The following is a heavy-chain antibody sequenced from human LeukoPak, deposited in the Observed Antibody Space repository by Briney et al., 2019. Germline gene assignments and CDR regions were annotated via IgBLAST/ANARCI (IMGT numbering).Heavy chain of an antibody. CDR2: IYHSGST. V-gene: IGHV4-4*02. CDR3: ARDPSGSGWRNFDY. J-gene: IGHJ4*02. Sequence: SETLPLTCAVSGGSLSSSNWWSLVRQPPGKGLEWIGEIYHSGSTNYNPSLKSRVTISVDKSKNQFSLKLSSVTAADTAVYYCARDPSGSGWRNFDYWGQGTLVTVSS. CDR1: GGSLSSSNW. D-gene: IGHD6-19*01.